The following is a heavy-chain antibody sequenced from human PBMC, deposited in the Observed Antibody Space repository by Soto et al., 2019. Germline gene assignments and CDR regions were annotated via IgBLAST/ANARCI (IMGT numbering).Heavy chain of an antibody. CDR1: GGSISSGGYY. CDR3: ARDSSGGSYYYYMDV. CDR2: IYYSGST. V-gene: IGHV4-31*03. J-gene: IGHJ6*03. Sequence: SSETLSLTCTVSGGSISSGGYYWSWIRQHPGKGLEWIGYIYYSGSTYYNPSLKSRVTISVDTSKNQFSLKLSSVTAADTAVYYCARDSSGGSYYYYMDVWGKGTTVTV.